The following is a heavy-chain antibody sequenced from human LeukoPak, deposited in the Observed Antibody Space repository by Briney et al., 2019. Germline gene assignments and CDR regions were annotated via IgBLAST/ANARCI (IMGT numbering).Heavy chain of an antibody. CDR2: ISYDGSNK. CDR1: GLTFSSYG. V-gene: IGHV3-30*03. CDR3: ASGRQLGY. J-gene: IGHJ4*02. D-gene: IGHD6-13*01. Sequence: GGSLRLSCAASGLTFSSYGMHWVRQAPGKGLEWVAVISYDGSNKYYADSVKGRFTISRDNARNSLYLQMNSLRAEDTAVYYCASGRQLGYWGQGTLVTVSS.